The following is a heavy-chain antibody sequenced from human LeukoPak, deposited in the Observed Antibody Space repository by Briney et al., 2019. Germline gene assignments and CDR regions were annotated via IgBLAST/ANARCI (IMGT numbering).Heavy chain of an antibody. D-gene: IGHD1-26*01. V-gene: IGHV3-21*01. J-gene: IGHJ4*02. Sequence: GGSLRLSCAASGFTFSSYSMNWVRQAPGKGLEWVSSISSSSSYIYYADSVKGRFTISRDNAKNSLYLQMNSLRAEDTAAYYCARDYIVGATTFYYFDYWGQGTLVTVSS. CDR2: ISSSSSYI. CDR1: GFTFSSYS. CDR3: ARDYIVGATTFYYFDY.